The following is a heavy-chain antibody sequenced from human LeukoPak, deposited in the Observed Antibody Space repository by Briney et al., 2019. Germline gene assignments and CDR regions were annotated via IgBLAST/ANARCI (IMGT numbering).Heavy chain of an antibody. V-gene: IGHV1-2*02. CDR3: ARDPGYCSSTSCPEY. CDR2: INPNSGGT. Sequence: ASAKVSCKASGYTFTCYYMHWVRQAPGQGLEWMGWINPNSGGTNYAQKFQGRVTMTRDTSISTAYMELSRLRSDDTAVYYCARDPGYCSSTSCPEYWGQGTLVTVSS. D-gene: IGHD2-2*01. J-gene: IGHJ4*02. CDR1: GYTFTCYY.